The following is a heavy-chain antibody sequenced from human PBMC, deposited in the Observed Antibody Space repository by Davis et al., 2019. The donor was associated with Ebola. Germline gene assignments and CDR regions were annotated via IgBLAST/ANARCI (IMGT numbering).Heavy chain of an antibody. CDR2: IRSDGNDE. D-gene: IGHD1-26*01. Sequence: GGSLRPSCAASGFTFKSYGMHWIRQPPGKGLEWVATIRSDGNDEFYADSVKGRVTISRDNSKNKVDLHLLSLRAEDTAVYYCARNRRGTYYFDFWGQGSLVIVSS. V-gene: IGHV3-33*08. J-gene: IGHJ4*02. CDR3: ARNRRGTYYFDF. CDR1: GFTFKSYG.